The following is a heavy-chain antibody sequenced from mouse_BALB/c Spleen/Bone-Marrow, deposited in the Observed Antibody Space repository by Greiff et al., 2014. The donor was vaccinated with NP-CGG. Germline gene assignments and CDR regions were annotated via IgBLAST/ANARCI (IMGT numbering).Heavy chain of an antibody. Sequence: QVQLQQPGAELARPGASVKMSCKASGYTFTSYTIHRVKQRPGQGLEWIGYINPSSDYTNYNQKFKDKATLTADKSSSTAYMQLSSLTSEDSAVYYCAREGLRAWFVYWGQGTLVTVSA. D-gene: IGHD2-4*01. V-gene: IGHV1-4*01. CDR3: AREGLRAWFVY. CDR2: INPSSDYT. CDR1: GYTFTSYT. J-gene: IGHJ3*01.